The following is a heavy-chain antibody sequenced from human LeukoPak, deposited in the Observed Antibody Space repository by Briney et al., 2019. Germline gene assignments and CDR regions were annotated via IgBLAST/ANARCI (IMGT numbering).Heavy chain of an antibody. D-gene: IGHD6-19*01. J-gene: IGHJ3*02. Sequence: PSETLSLTCAVYGGSFSGYYWGWIRQPPGKGLEWIGEINHSGSTNYNPSLKSRVSISVDTSKKQFSLKLSSVTAADTAVYYCAVAVANDAFDIWGQGTMVTVSS. CDR3: AVAVANDAFDI. CDR2: INHSGST. CDR1: GGSFSGYY. V-gene: IGHV4-34*01.